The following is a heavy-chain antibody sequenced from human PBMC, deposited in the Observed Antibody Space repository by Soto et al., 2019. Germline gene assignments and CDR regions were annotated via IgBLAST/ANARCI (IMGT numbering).Heavy chain of an antibody. CDR2: ISYDGSNK. Sequence: GGSLRLSCAASGFTFSSYGMHWVRQAPGKGLEWVAVISYDGSNKYYADSVKGRFTISRDNSKNTLYLQMNSLRAEDTAVYYCAKDRGYDILTGYYGGGFDYWGQGTLVTVSS. CDR1: GFTFSSYG. D-gene: IGHD3-9*01. J-gene: IGHJ4*02. V-gene: IGHV3-30*18. CDR3: AKDRGYDILTGYYGGGFDY.